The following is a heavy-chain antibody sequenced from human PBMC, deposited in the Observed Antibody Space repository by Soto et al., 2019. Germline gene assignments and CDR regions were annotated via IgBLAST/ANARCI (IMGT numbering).Heavy chain of an antibody. CDR2: ITGSGSDT. J-gene: IGHJ4*02. D-gene: IGHD3-10*01. Sequence: GGSLRLSCAASGFTFNNYAMCWVRQAPGKGLEWVSAITGSGSDTYYLDSVKGRFTISRDNSKNTLFLQVNSLRAEDTAIYYCAKLGSSAWSPHYYFDYWGQRTLVTVSS. CDR1: GFTFNNYA. CDR3: AKLGSSAWSPHYYFDY. V-gene: IGHV3-23*01.